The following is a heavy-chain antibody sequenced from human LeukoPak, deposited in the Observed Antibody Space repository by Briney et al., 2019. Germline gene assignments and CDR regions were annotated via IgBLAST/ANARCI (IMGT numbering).Heavy chain of an antibody. CDR2: IRYDGSNK. D-gene: IGHD1-20*01. Sequence: GESLRLSCAPSGFTFSTYGMHWVRQAPGKGLEWVAFIRYDGSNKYYADSVKGRFTISRDNSKNTLYLQMNSLRAEDTAVYYCAKGRDNWNYIDYWGQGTLVTVSS. V-gene: IGHV3-30*02. CDR1: GFTFSTYG. CDR3: AKGRDNWNYIDY. J-gene: IGHJ4*02.